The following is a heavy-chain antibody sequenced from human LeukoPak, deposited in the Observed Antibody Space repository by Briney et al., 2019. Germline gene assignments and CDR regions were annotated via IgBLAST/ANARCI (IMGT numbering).Heavy chain of an antibody. CDR2: IYTSGST. D-gene: IGHD6-19*01. V-gene: IGHV4-4*07. CDR1: GGSICSYY. CDR3: AREVNKQWLVLDYFDY. J-gene: IGHJ4*02. Sequence: PSETLSPTCTVSGGSICSYYWSWIRQPAGKGLEWIGRIYTSGSTNYNPSLKSRVTMSVDTSKNQFSLKLSSVTAADTAVYYCAREVNKQWLVLDYFDYWGQGTLVTVSS.